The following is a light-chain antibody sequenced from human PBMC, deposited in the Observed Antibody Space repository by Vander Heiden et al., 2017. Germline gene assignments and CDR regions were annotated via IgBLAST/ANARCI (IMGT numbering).Light chain of an antibody. CDR3: QQSDSTPPLT. J-gene: IGKJ4*01. CDR1: QGISSY. Sequence: IQITQSPSSPSASVGDRVTLPCRASQGISSYLNWYQQKPGKAPKLLIYAASSLQSGVPSRFSGSGSGTDFTLTISSLQPEDFATYYCQQSDSTPPLTFGGGTKVEIK. CDR2: AAS. V-gene: IGKV1-39*01.